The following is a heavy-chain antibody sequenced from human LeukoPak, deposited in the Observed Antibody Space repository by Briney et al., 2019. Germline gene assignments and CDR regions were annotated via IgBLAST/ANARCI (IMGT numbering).Heavy chain of an antibody. Sequence: NTSETLSLTCTVSGGSISSYYWSWIRQPPGKGLEWIGYIYYSGSTNYNPSLKSRVTISVDTSKNQFSLKLSSVTAADTAVYYCARGIFTQGYWGQGTLVTVSS. J-gene: IGHJ4*02. CDR2: IYYSGST. CDR1: GGSISSYY. CDR3: ARGIFTQGY. V-gene: IGHV4-59*08.